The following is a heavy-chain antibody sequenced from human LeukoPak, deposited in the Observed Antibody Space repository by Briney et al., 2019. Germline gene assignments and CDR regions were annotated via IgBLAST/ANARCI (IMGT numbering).Heavy chain of an antibody. Sequence: QRGGSLRLSCAASGFTFSSYEMNWVRQAPGKGLEWVSVIYSGGSTYYADSVKGRFTISRDNSKNTLYLQMNSLRAEDTAVYYCARGEVGYCSSTSCYTMPLDIWGQGTMVTVSS. V-gene: IGHV3-66*02. CDR1: GFTFSSYE. CDR2: IYSGGST. CDR3: ARGEVGYCSSTSCYTMPLDI. J-gene: IGHJ3*02. D-gene: IGHD2-2*02.